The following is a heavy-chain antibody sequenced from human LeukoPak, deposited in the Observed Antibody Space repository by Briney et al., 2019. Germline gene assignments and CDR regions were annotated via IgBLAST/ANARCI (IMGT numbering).Heavy chain of an antibody. CDR2: ISWDGGST. V-gene: IGHV3-43D*04. CDR1: GFTFDDYA. D-gene: IGHD6-19*01. J-gene: IGHJ1*01. CDR3: AKDINGIALGYFQH. Sequence: GGTLRLSCAASGFTFDDYAMHGVRQARAKGLEWVSLISWDGGSTYYADSVKGRFTISRDNSKNSLYLQMNSLRAEDTALYYCAKDINGIALGYFQHWGQGTLVTVSS.